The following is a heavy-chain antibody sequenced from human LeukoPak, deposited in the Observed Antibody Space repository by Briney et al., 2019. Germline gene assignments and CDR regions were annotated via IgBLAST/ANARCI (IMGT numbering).Heavy chain of an antibody. J-gene: IGHJ3*01. CDR3: GRDKED. Sequence: GGSLRLSCAASGFTFSGYYMSWIRQAPGKGLEWVSYISSLSTSIYYTDSVKGRFTISRDNAKNSLYLQMNNLRAEDTAVYYCGRDKEDWGQGTMVTVSS. V-gene: IGHV3-11*04. CDR2: ISSLSTSI. CDR1: GFTFSGYY.